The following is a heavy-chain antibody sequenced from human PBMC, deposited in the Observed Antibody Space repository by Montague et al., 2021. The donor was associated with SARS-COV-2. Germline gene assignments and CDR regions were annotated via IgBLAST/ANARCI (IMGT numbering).Heavy chain of an antibody. CDR3: ARFLRRVVPAATGHWEKNYYYYYMDV. CDR1: GGSFSDYY. D-gene: IGHD2-2*01. Sequence: SETLSLTRAVYGGSFSDYYCSWIRQPPGKGLEWIGEINHSGRTNXNPSLKSRVTISVDTSKNQFSLKLSSVTAADTAVYYCARFLRRVVPAATGHWEKNYYYYYMDVWGKGTTVTVSS. V-gene: IGHV4-34*01. CDR2: INHSGRT. J-gene: IGHJ6*03.